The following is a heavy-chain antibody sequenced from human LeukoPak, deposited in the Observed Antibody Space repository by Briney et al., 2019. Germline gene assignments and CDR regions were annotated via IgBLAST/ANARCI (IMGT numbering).Heavy chain of an antibody. CDR1: GYTFSSYA. Sequence: GASVKVSCKTSGYTFSSYAIIWVRQAPGQGLEWMGWLNTRTGNPTYAQALTGRFVFSLDPSVSTAYLQINSLKADDTAVYYCARDVYEVGQLDYWGQGTLVTVSS. V-gene: IGHV7-4-1*02. J-gene: IGHJ4*02. CDR2: LNTRTGNP. CDR3: ARDVYEVGQLDY. D-gene: IGHD3-16*01.